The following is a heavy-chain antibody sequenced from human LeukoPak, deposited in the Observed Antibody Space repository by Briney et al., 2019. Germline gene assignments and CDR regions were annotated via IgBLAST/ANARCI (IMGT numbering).Heavy chain of an antibody. CDR2: ISGSGGST. CDR1: GFTFSSYA. V-gene: IGHV3-23*01. J-gene: IGHJ6*02. CDR3: ARNQQLGGHSYYYYGMDV. D-gene: IGHD3-16*01. Sequence: GGSLRLSCAASGFTFSSYAMSWVRQAPGKGLEWVSAISGSGGSTYYADSVKGRFTISRDKSKNTLYLQMNSLRADDTAIYYCARNQQLGGHSYYYYGMDVWGQGTTVTVSS.